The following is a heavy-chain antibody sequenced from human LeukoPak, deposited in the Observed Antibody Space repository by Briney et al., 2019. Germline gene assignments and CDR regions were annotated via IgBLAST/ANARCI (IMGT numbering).Heavy chain of an antibody. CDR2: IYSGGST. D-gene: IGHD6-19*01. CDR1: GFTVSSYY. J-gene: IGHJ3*02. Sequence: GGSLRLSCAASGFTVSSYYMSWVRQAPGKGLEWVSVIYSGGSTYYADSVKGRFTISRDNSKNTLYLQMNSLRAEDTAVYYCARGGAVAGTENAFDIWGQGTMVTVSS. V-gene: IGHV3-66*01. CDR3: ARGGAVAGTENAFDI.